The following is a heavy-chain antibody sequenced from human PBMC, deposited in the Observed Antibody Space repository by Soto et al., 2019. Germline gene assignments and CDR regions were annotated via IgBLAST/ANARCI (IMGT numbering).Heavy chain of an antibody. CDR3: AKDLIFGVVIKTYGVDV. Sequence: PGGSLRLSCAASGFTFSSYAMSWVRQAPGKGLEWVSAISGSGGSTYYADSVKGRFTISRDNSKNTLYLQMNSLRAEDTAVYYCAKDLIFGVVIKTYGVDVWGQGTTVTVSS. CDR1: GFTFSSYA. J-gene: IGHJ6*02. CDR2: ISGSGGST. V-gene: IGHV3-23*01. D-gene: IGHD3-3*01.